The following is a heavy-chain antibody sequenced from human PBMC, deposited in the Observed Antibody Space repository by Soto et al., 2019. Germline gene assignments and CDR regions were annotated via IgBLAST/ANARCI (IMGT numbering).Heavy chain of an antibody. D-gene: IGHD2-15*01. CDR3: ARGSGFSYGYYFDS. J-gene: IGHJ4*02. V-gene: IGHV4-31*03. Sequence: SETLSLTCTVSGGSISSGGYYWSWIRQHPGKGLEWIGYIYYSGSTYYNPSLKSRVTISVDTSKNQFSLKLSSVTAADTAVYYCARGSGFSYGYYFDSWGQGTPVTVSS. CDR1: GGSISSGGYY. CDR2: IYYSGST.